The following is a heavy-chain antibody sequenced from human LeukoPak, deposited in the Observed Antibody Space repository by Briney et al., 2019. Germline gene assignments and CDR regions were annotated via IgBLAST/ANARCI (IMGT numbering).Heavy chain of an antibody. CDR1: GFTFSSYE. J-gene: IGHJ4*02. Sequence: GSLRLSCAASGFTFSSYEMNWVRQAPGKWLEWVSYISSSGSTIYYADSVKGRFTISRDNAKSSLYLQMNSLRAEDTAVYYCARRYFDWYGIDYWGQGTLVTVSS. D-gene: IGHD3-9*01. V-gene: IGHV3-48*03. CDR2: ISSSGSTI. CDR3: ARRYFDWYGIDY.